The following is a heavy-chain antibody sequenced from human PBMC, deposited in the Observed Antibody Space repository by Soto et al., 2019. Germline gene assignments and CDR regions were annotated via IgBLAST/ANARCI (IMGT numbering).Heavy chain of an antibody. J-gene: IGHJ4*02. CDR1: GFTFSSYA. Sequence: PGGSLRLSCAASGFTFSSYAMSWVRQAPGKGLEWVSAISGSGGSTYYADSVKGRFTISRDNAKNSLYLQMNSLRAEDTAVYYCARSLGYYDSSGYYPPYYWGQGTLVTVSS. CDR3: ARSLGYYDSSGYYPPYY. V-gene: IGHV3-23*01. CDR2: ISGSGGST. D-gene: IGHD3-22*01.